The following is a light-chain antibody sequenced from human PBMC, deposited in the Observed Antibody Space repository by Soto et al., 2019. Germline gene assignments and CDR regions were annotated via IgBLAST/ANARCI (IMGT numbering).Light chain of an antibody. V-gene: IGKV1-5*01. CDR1: QSIRSW. Sequence: QMTQSPSTLSASVGDRVTMTCRASQSIRSWLAWYQQKPGKAPKLLIYDASSLERGVQSRFSGRRSGTEFTLTISSLQPDDFETYYCQQYESYSPLTFGGGTKVEIK. J-gene: IGKJ4*01. CDR2: DAS. CDR3: QQYESYSPLT.